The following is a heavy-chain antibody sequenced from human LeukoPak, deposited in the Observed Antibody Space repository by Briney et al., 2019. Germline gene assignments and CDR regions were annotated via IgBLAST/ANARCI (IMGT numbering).Heavy chain of an antibody. V-gene: IGHV3-11*01. D-gene: IGHD6-19*01. CDR1: GFTFSDYY. CDR2: ISSSGSTI. CDR3: GRAGRRGLVRFDY. Sequence: GSLRLSCAASGFTFSDYYRSWIRQAPGKGLEWVSYISSSGSTIYYADSVKGRFTISRDNAKNSLYLQMNSLRAEDTAVYYCGRAGRRGLVRFDYWGQGTLVTVSS. J-gene: IGHJ4*02.